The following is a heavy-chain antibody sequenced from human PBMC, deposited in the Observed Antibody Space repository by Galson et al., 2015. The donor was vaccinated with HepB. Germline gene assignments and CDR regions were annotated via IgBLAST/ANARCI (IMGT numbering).Heavy chain of an antibody. Sequence: SLRLSCAASGFTFSDYYMSWIRQAPGKGLEWVSYISSSSSYTNYADSVKGRFTISRDNAKNSLYLQMNSLRAEDTVVYYCANCGGDCLSEYFQHWGQGTLVTVSS. J-gene: IGHJ1*01. CDR2: ISSSSSYT. D-gene: IGHD2-21*02. CDR3: ANCGGDCLSEYFQH. CDR1: GFTFSDYY. V-gene: IGHV3-11*06.